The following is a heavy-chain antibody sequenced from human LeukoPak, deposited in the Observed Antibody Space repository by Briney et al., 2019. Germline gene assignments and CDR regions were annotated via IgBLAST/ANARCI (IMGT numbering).Heavy chain of an antibody. CDR1: GGSISSYY. CDR3: ARSVSGSSLRLGLY. D-gene: IGHD1-26*01. CDR2: IYYSGST. V-gene: IGHV4-59*01. Sequence: PSETLSLTCTVSGGSISSYYWSWIRQPPGKGLEWIGYIYYSGSTNYNPSLKSRVTISVDTSKNQFTLKLSSVTAADTAVYYCARSVSGSSLRLGLYWGQGTLVTVSS. J-gene: IGHJ4*02.